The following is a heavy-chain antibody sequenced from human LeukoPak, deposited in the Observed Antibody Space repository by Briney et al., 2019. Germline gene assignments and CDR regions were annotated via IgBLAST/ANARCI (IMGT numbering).Heavy chain of an antibody. Sequence: SSETLSLTCSVSGGSLGGHFYNWMRQPPGKGLEWIGLTRASRSTIYNPSLKSRVSISVDTSKNQFSLTLTSVTAADTAVYFCVMGRGWQPDYWGQGILVTVSS. CDR3: VMGRGWQPDY. J-gene: IGHJ4*02. CDR2: TRASRST. V-gene: IGHV4-59*11. D-gene: IGHD5-24*01. CDR1: GGSLGGHF.